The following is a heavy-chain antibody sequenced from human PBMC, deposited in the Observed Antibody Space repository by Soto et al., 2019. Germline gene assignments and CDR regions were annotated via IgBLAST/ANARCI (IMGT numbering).Heavy chain of an antibody. CDR2: IGSSDI. CDR1: GFTFNIHA. CDR3: AKDHFKGSGVFDGFDV. V-gene: IGHV3-23*01. J-gene: IGHJ3*01. D-gene: IGHD2-8*01. Sequence: PGGSLRLSCAAAGFTFNIHAMSWVRQAPGKGLEWVSTIGSSDIYYADSVKGRFTISRDNSKNILFLQMNSLRADDTAVYYCAKDHFKGSGVFDGFDVWGQGTMVTVSS.